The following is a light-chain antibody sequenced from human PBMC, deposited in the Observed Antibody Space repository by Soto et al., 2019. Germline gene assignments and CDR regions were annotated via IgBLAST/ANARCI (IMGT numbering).Light chain of an antibody. Sequence: MVLTQSPGTMSLSPGERATLSCRASQSVSSSSLSWYQQKPGQAPRLHINGESSRATGIPDRFSGSGAGTDFTLTIRRLEPEDFSVYYCQQYGSSPWMFVQGTKVQIK. J-gene: IGKJ1*01. V-gene: IGKV3-20*01. CDR3: QQYGSSPWM. CDR1: QSVSSSS. CDR2: GES.